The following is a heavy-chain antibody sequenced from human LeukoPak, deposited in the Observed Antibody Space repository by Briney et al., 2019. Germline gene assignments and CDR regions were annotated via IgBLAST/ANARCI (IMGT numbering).Heavy chain of an antibody. CDR3: AKGDSSSYDDAFDI. J-gene: IGHJ3*02. CDR1: GFTFSSYG. Sequence: GGSLRLSCAASGFTFSSYGMSWVRQAPGKGLEWVSGISWNSGSIGYADSVKGRFTISRDNAKNSLYLQMNSLRAEDMALYYCAKGDSSSYDDAFDIWGQGTMVTVSS. V-gene: IGHV3-9*03. CDR2: ISWNSGSI. D-gene: IGHD6-13*01.